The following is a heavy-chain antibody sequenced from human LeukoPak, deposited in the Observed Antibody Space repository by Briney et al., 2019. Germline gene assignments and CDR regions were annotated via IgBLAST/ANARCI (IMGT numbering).Heavy chain of an antibody. Sequence: ASVKVSCKASGYTFTSYGISWVRQAPGQGLEWMGWLSAYNGNTNYAQKLQGRVTMTTDTSTSTAYMELRSLRSDDTAVYYCARDLRYYGSGSLGYWGQGTLVTVSS. J-gene: IGHJ4*02. D-gene: IGHD3-10*01. CDR1: GYTFTSYG. V-gene: IGHV1-18*01. CDR2: LSAYNGNT. CDR3: ARDLRYYGSGSLGY.